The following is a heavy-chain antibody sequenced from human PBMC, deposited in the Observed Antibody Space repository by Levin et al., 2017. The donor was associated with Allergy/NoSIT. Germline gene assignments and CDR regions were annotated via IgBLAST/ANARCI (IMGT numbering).Heavy chain of an antibody. CDR1: GFTFSSYA. V-gene: IGHV3-23*01. J-gene: IGHJ4*02. CDR3: AKEMTRVIPVFDS. Sequence: LSLPCAASGFTFSSYAMSWVRQAPGKGLEWVSAITDSGRTYYADSVKGRFTVSRDNSKNTLYLQMNSLRADDTAVYYCAKEMTRVIPVFDSWGQGTLVTVSS. CDR2: ITDSGRT. D-gene: IGHD4-17*01.